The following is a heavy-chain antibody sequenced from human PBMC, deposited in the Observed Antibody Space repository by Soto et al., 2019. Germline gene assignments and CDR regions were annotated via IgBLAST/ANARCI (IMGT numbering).Heavy chain of an antibody. CDR3: ARQTHYGSSAKRGFDV. CDR2: IYPDDSDS. J-gene: IGHJ3*01. Sequence: PGESLKISCKGSGYSFTSYWIGWVRQMPGKGLEWMGIIYPDDSDSRYSPSFQGQVTISADKSISTAYLQWSSLKASDTAMYYCARQTHYGSSAKRGFDVWGQGTMDT. D-gene: IGHD3-22*01. CDR1: GYSFTSYW. V-gene: IGHV5-51*01.